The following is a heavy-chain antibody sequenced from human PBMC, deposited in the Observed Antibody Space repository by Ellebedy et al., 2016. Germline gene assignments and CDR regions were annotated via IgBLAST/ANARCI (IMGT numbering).Heavy chain of an antibody. J-gene: IGHJ6*02. CDR2: MRGDGAKT. CDR1: GLTVSSFF. CDR3: ARGPAAAGIVYYYYYGMDV. D-gene: IGHD6-13*01. Sequence: GESLKISXAPSGLTVSSFFMGWVRQAPGKGLEWVSTMRGDGAKTHLADSVKGRFTMSRDIPKNTVYLQMNRLRAEDTAVYYCARGPAAAGIVYYYYYGMDVWGQGTTVTVSS. V-gene: IGHV3-23*01.